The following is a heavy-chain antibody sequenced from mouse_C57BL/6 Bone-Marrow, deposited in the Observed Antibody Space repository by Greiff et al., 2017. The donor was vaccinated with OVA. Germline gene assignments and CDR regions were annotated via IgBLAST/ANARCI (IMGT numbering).Heavy chain of an antibody. CDR3: AGKKSTMITGGFAD. CDR2: ISSGGSYT. D-gene: IGHD2-4*01. V-gene: IGHV5-6*01. CDR1: GFTFSSYG. J-gene: IGHJ3*01. Sequence: VQVVESGGDLVKPGGSLKLSCAASGFTFSSYGMSWVRQTPDKRLEWVATISSGGSYTYYPDSVKGRFTISSDHAKNTLYLQMSSLKSEDTAMYYCAGKKSTMITGGFADWGQGTLVTVSA.